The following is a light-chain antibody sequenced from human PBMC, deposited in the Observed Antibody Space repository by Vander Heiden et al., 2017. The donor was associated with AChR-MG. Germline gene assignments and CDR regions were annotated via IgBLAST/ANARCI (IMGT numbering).Light chain of an antibody. CDR2: DVS. J-gene: IGLJ1*01. Sequence: QSALTQTASVSGSPGQSFTNACTGTSSDVGRYNYVSGYQKHPGKAPKLMIYDVSNRPSGVSNRFSGSKSGKTASLTISGLQAEDEADYYCSSYTSSSTYVFGTGTKVTVL. CDR3: SSYTSSSTYV. V-gene: IGLV2-14*03. CDR1: SSDVGRYNY.